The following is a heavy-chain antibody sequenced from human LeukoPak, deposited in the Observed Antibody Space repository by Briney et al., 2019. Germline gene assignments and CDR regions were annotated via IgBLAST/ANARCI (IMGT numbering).Heavy chain of an antibody. CDR2: ISSSSSYI. Sequence: GGSLRLSCAASGFTFSSYSMNWVRQAPGKGLEWVSSISSSSSYIYYADSVKGRFTISRDNAKNSLYLQMNSLRAEDTAVYYCAQGSSWYEYYFDFWGQGTLVTVSS. CDR3: AQGSSWYEYYFDF. V-gene: IGHV3-21*01. J-gene: IGHJ4*02. CDR1: GFTFSSYS. D-gene: IGHD6-13*01.